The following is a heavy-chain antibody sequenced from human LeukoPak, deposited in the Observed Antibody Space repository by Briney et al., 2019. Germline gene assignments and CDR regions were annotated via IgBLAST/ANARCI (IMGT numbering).Heavy chain of an antibody. J-gene: IGHJ4*02. V-gene: IGHV3-30*04. Sequence: PGGSLRLSCAASGFTFTRYTMHWVRQAPGKGLEWVAVVFYDGSNKHYADSVKGRFTLSRDNSKNTLSLQMNTLRADDTAVYYCVRDNYGGILDFWGQGTLVTVSS. CDR2: VFYDGSNK. CDR1: GFTFTRYT. D-gene: IGHD2-21*01. CDR3: VRDNYGGILDF.